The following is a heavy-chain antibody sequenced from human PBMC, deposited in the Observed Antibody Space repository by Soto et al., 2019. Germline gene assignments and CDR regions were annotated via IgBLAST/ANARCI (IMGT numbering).Heavy chain of an antibody. V-gene: IGHV3-30-3*01. CDR1: GFTFSSYA. J-gene: IGHJ6*02. CDR2: ISYDGSNK. Sequence: PGGSLRLSCAASGFTFSSYAMHWVRQAPGKGLEWVAVISYDGSNKYYADSVKGRFTIPRDNSKNTLYLQMNSLRAEDTAVYYCARENNWNYTPPGLHYYGMDVWGQGTTGTVSS. D-gene: IGHD1-7*01. CDR3: ARENNWNYTPPGLHYYGMDV.